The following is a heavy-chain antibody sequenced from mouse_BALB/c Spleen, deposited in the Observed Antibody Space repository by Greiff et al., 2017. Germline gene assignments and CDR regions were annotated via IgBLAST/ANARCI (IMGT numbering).Heavy chain of an antibody. CDR3: TRSSSYWYFDV. CDR2: INPSNGGT. Sequence: QVQLQQSGAELVKPGASVKLSCKASGYTFTSYYMYWVKQRPGQGLEWIGEINPSNGGTNFNEKFKSKATLTVDKSSSTAYMHLSSLTSEDSAVYYCTRSSSYWYFDVWGAGTTVTVSS. J-gene: IGHJ1*01. CDR1: GYTFTSYY. V-gene: IGHV1S81*02. D-gene: IGHD1-1*01.